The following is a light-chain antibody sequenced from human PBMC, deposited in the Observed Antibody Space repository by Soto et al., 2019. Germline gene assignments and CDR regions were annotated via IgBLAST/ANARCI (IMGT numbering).Light chain of an antibody. Sequence: VMTQAPATLSVSPGERATLSCRASQTINNNVAWYQLKDGQVPRLLIYGTSTRATGVPARFSGSGSGTEFTLTISNLQSEDFAVYYCQQYNDWPPLTFGGGTKVDIK. CDR2: GTS. CDR3: QQYNDWPPLT. V-gene: IGKV3-15*01. CDR1: QTINNN. J-gene: IGKJ4*01.